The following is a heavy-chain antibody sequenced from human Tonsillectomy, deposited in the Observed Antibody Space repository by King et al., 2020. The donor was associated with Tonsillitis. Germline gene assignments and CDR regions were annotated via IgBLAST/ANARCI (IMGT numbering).Heavy chain of an antibody. V-gene: IGHV4-39*01. CDR1: GDSISSSTYY. CDR2: IYYSGST. Sequence: LQLQESGPGLVKPSETLSLACTVSGDSISSSTYYWGWIRQPPRKGLEWIGRIYYSGSTYYHPSLKSRGTISVDTSKNQFSLEVISVTAADTAVYYCARLGGVRDSDYGGGFDYWGQGTLVTVSS. CDR3: ARLGGVRDSDYGGGFDY. D-gene: IGHD4-17*01. J-gene: IGHJ4*02.